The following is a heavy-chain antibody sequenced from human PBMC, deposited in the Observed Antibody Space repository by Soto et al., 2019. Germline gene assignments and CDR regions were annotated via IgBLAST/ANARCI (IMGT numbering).Heavy chain of an antibody. D-gene: IGHD3-3*01. CDR3: ARSRKNGLRFLVYHPHHYGMDV. J-gene: IGHJ6*02. Sequence: ASVKVSCKTSGCTFTGYYMHWVRPAPGQGLEWMGWINPNSGGTNYAQKFQGWVTMTRDTSISTAYMELSRLRSDDTAGYYCARSRKNGLRFLVYHPHHYGMDVWGQGTTDTVSS. V-gene: IGHV1-2*04. CDR1: GCTFTGYY. CDR2: INPNSGGT.